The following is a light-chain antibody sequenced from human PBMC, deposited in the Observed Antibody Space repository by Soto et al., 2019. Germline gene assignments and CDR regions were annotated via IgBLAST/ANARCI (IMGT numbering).Light chain of an antibody. CDR1: SSDVGSYNY. Sequence: QSVLTQPAYVSGSPGQSITISCTGPSSDVGSYNYVSWYQQYPGKAPKLVIYEISYRPSGVSNRFSGSKSGNTASLTISGLQTEDEADYYCSSYTSSDTHVVFGGGTKLTVL. V-gene: IGLV2-14*01. CDR2: EIS. CDR3: SSYTSSDTHVV. J-gene: IGLJ2*01.